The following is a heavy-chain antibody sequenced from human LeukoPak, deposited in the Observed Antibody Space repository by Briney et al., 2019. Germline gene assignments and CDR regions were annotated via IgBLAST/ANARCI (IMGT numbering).Heavy chain of an antibody. V-gene: IGHV1-8*01. Sequence: ASVKVSCKASGYTFTSYDINWVRQATGQGLEWMGWMNPNSGNTGYAQKFQGRVTMTRNTSISTAYMELSSLRAEDTAMYYCARDSTTVITTPLDYWGQGTLVTVSS. J-gene: IGHJ4*02. D-gene: IGHD4-11*01. CDR1: GYTFTSYD. CDR2: MNPNSGNT. CDR3: ARDSTTVITTPLDY.